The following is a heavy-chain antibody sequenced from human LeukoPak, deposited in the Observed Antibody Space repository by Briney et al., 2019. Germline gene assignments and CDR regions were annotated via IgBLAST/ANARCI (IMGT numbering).Heavy chain of an antibody. D-gene: IGHD3-22*01. CDR3: AREEAYDSSGYSPL. Sequence: SVKVSCKASGGTFSSYAISWVRQAPGQGLEWIGRIIPIFGTANYAQKFQGRVTITTDESTSTAYMELSSLRSEDTAVYYCAREEAYDSSGYSPLWGQGTLVTVSS. CDR1: GGTFSSYA. V-gene: IGHV1-69*05. CDR2: IIPIFGTA. J-gene: IGHJ4*02.